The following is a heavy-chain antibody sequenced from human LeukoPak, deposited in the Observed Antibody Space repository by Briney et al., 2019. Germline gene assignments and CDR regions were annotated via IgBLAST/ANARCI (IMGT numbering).Heavy chain of an antibody. CDR1: GDSISSSISY. CDR3: ASLTVAGAKIDY. Sequence: PSETLSLTCTVSGDSISSSISYWGWIRQPPGKGLEWIGSIYYSGSTHYNPSLKSRVFISVDTSKNQFSLKLSSVTAADTAVYYCASLTVAGAKIDYWGQGTLVTVSS. D-gene: IGHD6-13*01. V-gene: IGHV4-39*01. J-gene: IGHJ4*02. CDR2: IYYSGST.